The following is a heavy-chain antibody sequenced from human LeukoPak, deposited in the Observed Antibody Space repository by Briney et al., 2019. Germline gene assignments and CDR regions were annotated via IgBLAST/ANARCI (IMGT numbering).Heavy chain of an antibody. J-gene: IGHJ4*02. Sequence: SETLSLTCTVSGGSISSSSYYWGWIRQPPGKGLEWIGSIYYSGSTYYNPSLKSRVTISVDTSKNQFSLKLSSVTAADTAVYYCARGNVFNVDIVATIKYRAPLKFDYWGQGTLVTVSS. CDR3: ARGNVFNVDIVATIKYRAPLKFDY. V-gene: IGHV4-39*01. CDR1: GGSISSSSYY. CDR2: IYYSGST. D-gene: IGHD5-12*01.